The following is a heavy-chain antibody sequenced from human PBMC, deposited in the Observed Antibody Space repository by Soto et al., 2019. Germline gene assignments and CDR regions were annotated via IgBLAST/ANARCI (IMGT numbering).Heavy chain of an antibody. CDR2: IIPIFGTA. D-gene: IGHD2-2*01. CDR1: GGTFSSYA. CDR3: ASDYRDIVVVPAAAGSYYYYGRDI. J-gene: IGHJ6*02. Sequence: QVQLVQSGADVKKPGSSVKVSCKASGGTFSSYAISWVRQAPGQGLEWMGGIIPIFGTANYAQKFQGRVTITTDESTITASRELSRLRSEDTAVYYCASDYRDIVVVPAAAGSYYYYGRDICGQGATVTVSS. V-gene: IGHV1-69*19.